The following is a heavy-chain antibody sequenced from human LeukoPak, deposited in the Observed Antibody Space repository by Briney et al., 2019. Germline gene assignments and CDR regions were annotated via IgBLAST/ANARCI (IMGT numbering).Heavy chain of an antibody. Sequence: SETLSLTCAVSGGSISSGDYSWSWIRQPPGKGLEWIGYIYYSGSTYYNPSLKSRVTISVDTSKNQFSLRLSSVTAADTAVYYCARGRTVMITFGGEGNWFDPWGQGTLVTVSS. CDR2: IYYSGST. D-gene: IGHD3-16*01. J-gene: IGHJ5*02. CDR3: ARGRTVMITFGGEGNWFDP. V-gene: IGHV4-30-4*07. CDR1: GGSISSGDYS.